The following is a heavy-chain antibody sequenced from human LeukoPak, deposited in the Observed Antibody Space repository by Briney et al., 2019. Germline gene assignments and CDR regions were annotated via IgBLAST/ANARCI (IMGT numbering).Heavy chain of an antibody. CDR1: GLTFSSYA. J-gene: IGHJ4*02. CDR2: ISYDGSNK. V-gene: IGHV3-30-3*01. D-gene: IGHD3-22*01. Sequence: GGSLRLSCAASGLTFSSYAMHWVRKAPGKGLEWVAVISYDGSNKYYADSVKGRFTISRDNSKNTLYLQMNSPRAEDTAVYYCAKTMIVVVAYYFDYWGQGTLVTVSS. CDR3: AKTMIVVVAYYFDY.